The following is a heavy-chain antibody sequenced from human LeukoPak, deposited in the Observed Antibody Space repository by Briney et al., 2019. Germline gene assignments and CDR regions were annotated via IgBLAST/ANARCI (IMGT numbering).Heavy chain of an antibody. CDR1: GFTVSGNY. CDR3: ARADSGSYLDLDY. Sequence: PGGSLRLSCAASGFTVSGNYMSWVRQAPGKGLEWVSVIYSGGSTYYADSVKGRFTISRDNSKNTLYLQMNSLRAEDTAVYYCARADSGSYLDLDYWGQGTLVTVSS. J-gene: IGHJ4*02. CDR2: IYSGGST. D-gene: IGHD1-26*01. V-gene: IGHV3-53*01.